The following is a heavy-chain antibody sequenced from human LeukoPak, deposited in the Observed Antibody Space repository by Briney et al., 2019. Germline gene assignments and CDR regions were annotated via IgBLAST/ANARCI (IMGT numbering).Heavy chain of an antibody. Sequence: GGSLRLSCAASGFTFSSYWMGWVRQAPGKGLEWVANIKQDGSEKYYVDSVKGRFTISRDNAKNSLYLQMNSLRAEDTAVYYCARETVTTVSYYMDVWGKGTTVTVSS. J-gene: IGHJ6*03. CDR1: GFTFSSYW. CDR3: ARETVTTVSYYMDV. D-gene: IGHD4-11*01. CDR2: IKQDGSEK. V-gene: IGHV3-7*01.